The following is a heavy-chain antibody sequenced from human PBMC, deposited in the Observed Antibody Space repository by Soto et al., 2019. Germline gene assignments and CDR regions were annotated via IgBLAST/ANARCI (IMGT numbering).Heavy chain of an antibody. D-gene: IGHD5-18*01. J-gene: IGHJ6*02. V-gene: IGHV4-30-4*01. CDR2: IYYSGST. Sequence: SETLSLTCTVSGGSISSGDYYWSWIRQPPGKGLEWIGYIYYSGSTYYNPSLKGRVTISVDTSKNQFSLKLSSVTAADTAVYYCARFVDTAMVTVTSYYYGMDVWGQGPTVTVSS. CDR3: ARFVDTAMVTVTSYYYGMDV. CDR1: GGSISSGDYY.